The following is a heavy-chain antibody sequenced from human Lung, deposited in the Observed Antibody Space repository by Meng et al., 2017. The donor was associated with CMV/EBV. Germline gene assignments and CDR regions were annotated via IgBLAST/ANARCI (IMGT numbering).Heavy chain of an antibody. J-gene: IGHJ6*02. CDR1: GFTFDDYA. CDR2: ISWNSGSI. CDR3: AKGHKQYYYYYYGMDV. Sequence: SLKISCAASGFTFDDYAMHWVRQAPGKGLEWVSGISWNSGSIGYADSVKGRFTISRDNAKNSLYLQMNSLRAEDTALYYCAKGHKQYYYYYYGMDVWGQGXTVTVSS. V-gene: IGHV3-9*01. D-gene: IGHD1/OR15-1a*01.